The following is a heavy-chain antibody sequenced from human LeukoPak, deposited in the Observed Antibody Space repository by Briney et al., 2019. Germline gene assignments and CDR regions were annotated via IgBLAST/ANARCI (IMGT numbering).Heavy chain of an antibody. J-gene: IGHJ4*02. D-gene: IGHD3-22*01. CDR1: GFTFSSYS. CDR2: ISGSGGST. V-gene: IGHV3-23*01. Sequence: GGSLRLSCAASGFTFSSYSMSWVRQAPGKGLEWVSVISGSGGSTYYADSVKGRFTISRDNSKNTLYLQMNSLRAEDTAVYYCAKDKIGDDDSSGFDYWGQGTLVTVSS. CDR3: AKDKIGDDDSSGFDY.